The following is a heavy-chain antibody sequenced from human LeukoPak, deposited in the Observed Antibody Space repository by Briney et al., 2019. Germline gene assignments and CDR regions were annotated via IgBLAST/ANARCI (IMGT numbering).Heavy chain of an antibody. CDR1: GFTFSSYA. CDR2: ISGSGGST. V-gene: IGHV3-23*01. D-gene: IGHD3-22*01. J-gene: IGHJ4*02. CDR3: AKGGPGYYDSSGYWYFDY. Sequence: GGSLRLSCAASGFTFSSYAMSWVRQAPGKGLEWVSAISGSGGSTYYADSVKGRFTISRDNSKNTLYLQMNSLRAEDTAVYYCAKGGPGYYDSSGYWYFDYWGQGTLVTVSS.